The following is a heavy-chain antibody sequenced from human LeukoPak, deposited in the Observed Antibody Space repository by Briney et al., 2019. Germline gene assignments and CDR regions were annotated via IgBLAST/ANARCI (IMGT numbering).Heavy chain of an antibody. CDR2: IYYSGST. Sequence: SQTLSLTCTVSGGSISSGGYYWSWIRQHPGKGLEWIGYIYYSGSTYYNPSLKSRVTISVDTSKNQFSLKLSSVTAADTAVYYCARGSIGEYYYDSSGYYYSLNWFDPWGQGTLVTVSS. D-gene: IGHD3-22*01. CDR1: GGSISSGGYY. J-gene: IGHJ5*02. V-gene: IGHV4-31*03. CDR3: ARGSIGEYYYDSSGYYYSLNWFDP.